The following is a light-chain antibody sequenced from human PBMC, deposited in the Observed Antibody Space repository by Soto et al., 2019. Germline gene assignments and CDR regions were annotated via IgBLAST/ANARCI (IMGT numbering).Light chain of an antibody. CDR1: SSNIGSNP. V-gene: IGLV1-44*01. CDR3: AAWDDSLNGVV. CDR2: SNN. Sequence: QSVLTQPPSASGTPGQRVTISCSGSSSNIGSNPVNWYQQLPGTAPKLLIYSNNQRPSGVPDRFSGSKSGTSASLAISGLQFEDEADYYCAAWDDSLNGVVFGGGTKVTVL. J-gene: IGLJ2*01.